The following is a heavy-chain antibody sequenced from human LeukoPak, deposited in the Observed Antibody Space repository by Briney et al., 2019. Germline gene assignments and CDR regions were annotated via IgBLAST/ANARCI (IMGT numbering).Heavy chain of an antibody. Sequence: QTGGSLRLSCAASGFTFSSYGMHWVRQAPGQGLEWVAVIAYDGSKIWYADSVKGRFTISIDNSRNTLYLQMNSLRAEDTAVYYCAKDRPLYSGSQHFDTWGQGTLVTVSS. CDR1: GFTFSSYG. CDR2: IAYDGSKI. V-gene: IGHV3-30*18. CDR3: AKDRPLYSGSQHFDT. D-gene: IGHD1-26*01. J-gene: IGHJ4*02.